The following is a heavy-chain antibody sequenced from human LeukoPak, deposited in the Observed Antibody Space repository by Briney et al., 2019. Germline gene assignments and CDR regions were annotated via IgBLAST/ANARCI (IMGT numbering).Heavy chain of an antibody. CDR1: GVSISSYY. Sequence: SSETLSLTCTVSGVSISSYYWSWIRQPPGKGLEWIGYIYYSGSTNYNPSLKSRVTISVDTSMNQFSLKLTSVTAADTAEYYCARHTYGNPYSYGMDVWGQGTTVTVSS. CDR3: ARHTYGNPYSYGMDV. J-gene: IGHJ6*02. CDR2: IYYSGST. D-gene: IGHD4-11*01. V-gene: IGHV4-59*01.